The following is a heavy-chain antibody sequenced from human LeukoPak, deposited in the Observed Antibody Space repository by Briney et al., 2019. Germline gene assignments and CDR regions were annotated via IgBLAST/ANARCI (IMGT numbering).Heavy chain of an antibody. J-gene: IGHJ5*02. Sequence: GGSLRLSCAASGFTFSNYWMHWVRQVPGKGLVWVSHINSDGRIINYAGSVKGRFTISRDNAKNTLYLQMNSLRVEDTAVYYCARDIGGELLIGSWFDPWGQGTLVTVSS. D-gene: IGHD1-26*01. CDR3: ARDIGGELLIGSWFDP. CDR1: GFTFSNYW. V-gene: IGHV3-74*01. CDR2: INSDGRII.